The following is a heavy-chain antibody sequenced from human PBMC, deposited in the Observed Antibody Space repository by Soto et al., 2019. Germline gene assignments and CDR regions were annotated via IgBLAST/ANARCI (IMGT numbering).Heavy chain of an antibody. J-gene: IGHJ4*02. CDR2: IWYDGSIQ. V-gene: IGHV3-33*01. Sequence: QVQLVESGGGVVQPGRSLRVSCVTSGFTFSRYGFHWVRQAPGKGLEWVALIWYDGSIQYYADSVKGRFTISRDDSENTLYLQMNSLRAEHTAVYYCARDLGPTISYFDYWGLGTLVTVS. CDR3: ARDLGPTISYFDY. CDR1: GFTFSRYG.